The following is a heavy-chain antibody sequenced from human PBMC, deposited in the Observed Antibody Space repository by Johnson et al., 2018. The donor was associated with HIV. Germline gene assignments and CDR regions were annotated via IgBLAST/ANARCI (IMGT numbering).Heavy chain of an antibody. V-gene: IGHV3-43*02. Sequence: VQLVESGGGLVQPGRSLRLSCAASGFTFDDYAMHWVRQAPGKGLEWVSVIYSGGSTYYADSVKGRFTISRDNSKNSLYLQMNSLRAEDTALYYCAKSRGIFVLDDALDIWGQGTMVTVSS. CDR1: GFTFDDYA. J-gene: IGHJ3*02. CDR3: AKSRGIFVLDDALDI. CDR2: IYSGGST. D-gene: IGHD3-3*01.